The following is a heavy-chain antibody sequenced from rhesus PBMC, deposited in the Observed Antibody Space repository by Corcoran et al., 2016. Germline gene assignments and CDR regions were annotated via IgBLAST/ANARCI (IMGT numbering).Heavy chain of an antibody. Sequence: EVQLVESGGGLAKPGGSLRLSCAASGIIFSDYYMDWVRQAPGKGPEWVSRISNGCTNTWHAESVKGRFTISRENSKNTLYLQMDGLRAEDTAVYYCARDGRYSWNNNNPDYWGQGVLVTVSS. CDR1: GIIFSDYY. D-gene: IGHD1-20*01. CDR2: ISNGCTNT. J-gene: IGHJ4*01. V-gene: IGHV3-178*01. CDR3: ARDGRYSWNNNNPDY.